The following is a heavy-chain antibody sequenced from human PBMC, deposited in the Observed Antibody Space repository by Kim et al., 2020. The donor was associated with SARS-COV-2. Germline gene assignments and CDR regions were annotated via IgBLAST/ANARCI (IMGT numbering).Heavy chain of an antibody. J-gene: IGHJ4*01. CDR1: GGSFSGYY. D-gene: IGHD6-13*01. V-gene: IGHV4-34*01. CDR3: ARGATVWYSSRWYLYFDY. CDR2: INHSGST. Sequence: SETLSLTCAVYGGSFSGYYWSWIRQPPGKGLEWIGEINHSGSTNYNPSLKSRVTISVDTSKNQFSLKLSSVTAADTAVYYCARGATVWYSSRWYLYFDY.